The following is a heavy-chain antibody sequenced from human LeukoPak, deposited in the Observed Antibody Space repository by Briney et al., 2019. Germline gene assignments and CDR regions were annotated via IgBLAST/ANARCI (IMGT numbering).Heavy chain of an antibody. CDR2: ISSDGSDK. Sequence: GGSLRLSCAVSGFTFSSYPMHWVRQAPGKGLEWLALISSDGSDKKYADSVKGRFTISRDNSRNTLYLQMHSLRVEDTAVYYCARDYPADYWGQGTLVTVSS. CDR1: GFTFSSYP. V-gene: IGHV3-30-3*01. CDR3: ARDYPADY. J-gene: IGHJ4*02.